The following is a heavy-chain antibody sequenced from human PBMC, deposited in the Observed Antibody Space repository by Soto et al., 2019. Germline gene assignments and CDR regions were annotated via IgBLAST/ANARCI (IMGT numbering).Heavy chain of an antibody. CDR1: GGTFSSYS. Sequence: QVQLVQSGAEVKKPGSSVKVSCKASGGTFSSYSINWVRQAPGQGLEWMGEIIPIFGTANYAQKFQGRVTITADESTSTAYMERSSLRSEDTAVYSCAREGGRHAGGIDYWGQGTLVTVSS. CDR2: IIPIFGTA. J-gene: IGHJ4*02. D-gene: IGHD1-26*01. V-gene: IGHV1-69*01. CDR3: AREGGRHAGGIDY.